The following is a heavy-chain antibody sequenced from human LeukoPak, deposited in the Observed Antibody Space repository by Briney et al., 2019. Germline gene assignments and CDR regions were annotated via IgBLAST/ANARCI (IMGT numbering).Heavy chain of an antibody. CDR2: IYTSGST. Sequence: PSETLSLTCTVSGGSISSYYWSWIRQPAGKGLEWIGRIYTSGSTNYNPSLKSRVTMSVDTSKNQFSLKLSSVTAADTAVYYCARGAHLASRQAVHFDYWGRGTLVTVSS. J-gene: IGHJ4*02. V-gene: IGHV4-4*07. CDR3: ARGAHLASRQAVHFDY. CDR1: GGSISSYY. D-gene: IGHD2-15*01.